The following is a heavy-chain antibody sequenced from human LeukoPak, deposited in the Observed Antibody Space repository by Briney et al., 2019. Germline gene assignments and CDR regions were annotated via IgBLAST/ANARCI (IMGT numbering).Heavy chain of an antibody. J-gene: IGHJ2*01. Sequence: GGSLRLSCAASGFTFSSYEMNWVRQAPGKGLEWVSDISSSGSTIYYADSVKGRFTVSRDNAKNSLYLQMNSLRAADTAVYYCASGIYGDRGRRSRYIYRYFDLWGGGTLVTVSS. V-gene: IGHV3-48*03. CDR3: ASGIYGDRGRRSRYIYRYFDL. CDR2: ISSSGSTI. D-gene: IGHD4-17*01. CDR1: GFTFSSYE.